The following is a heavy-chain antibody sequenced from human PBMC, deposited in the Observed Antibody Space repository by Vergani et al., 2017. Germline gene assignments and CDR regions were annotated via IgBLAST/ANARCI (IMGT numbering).Heavy chain of an antibody. CDR1: GTSISGSSDY. Sequence: QVQLPESGPGLVKPSETLSLTCSVSGTSISGSSDYWNWIRQPPGKGLEWIGYIYYSGSTNYNPSLKSRVTISVDTSKNQFSLKLSSVTAADTAVYYCARVSATVTTNYYYYGMDVWGQGTTVTVSS. J-gene: IGHJ6*02. CDR3: ARVSATVTTNYYYYGMDV. D-gene: IGHD4-17*01. CDR2: IYYSGST. V-gene: IGHV4-61*01.